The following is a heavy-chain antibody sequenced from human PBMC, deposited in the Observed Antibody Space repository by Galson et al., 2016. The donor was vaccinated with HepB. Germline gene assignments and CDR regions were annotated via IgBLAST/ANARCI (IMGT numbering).Heavy chain of an antibody. Sequence: SLRLSCAASGFTFTNYWMTWVRQAPGKGLEWVANIKEDGTEKCYADSVKGRFTISRGNARNSLYLQMNSLRAEDTGIYYCAREGLADGSYFDYWGRGTLVTVS. D-gene: IGHD5-24*01. V-gene: IGHV3-7*01. CDR2: IKEDGTEK. J-gene: IGHJ4*02. CDR1: GFTFTNYW. CDR3: AREGLADGSYFDY.